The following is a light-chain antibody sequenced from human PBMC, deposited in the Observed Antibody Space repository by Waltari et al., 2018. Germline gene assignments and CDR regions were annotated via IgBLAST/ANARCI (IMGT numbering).Light chain of an antibody. CDR2: DVS. CDR3: FSYAGSNSFA. CDR1: SNDIGSYNF. V-gene: IGLV2-23*02. Sequence: QSALAQPASVSGSPGQSITVPCIGTSNDIGSYNFVSWFQQHPGRAPKLMLYDVSERPLGVSNRFSGSKSGNTASLTISGLQAEDEADYYCFSYAGSNSFAFGGGTRVTVL. J-gene: IGLJ2*01.